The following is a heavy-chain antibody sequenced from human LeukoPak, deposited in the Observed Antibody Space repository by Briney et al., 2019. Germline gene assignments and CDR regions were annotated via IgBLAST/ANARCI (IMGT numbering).Heavy chain of an antibody. CDR1: GFTFDDYA. D-gene: IGHD3-22*01. J-gene: IGHJ4*02. CDR3: AKDFSSGYYYFDF. V-gene: IGHV3-9*01. CDR2: INWNSGSK. Sequence: PGRSLRLSCAASGFTFDDYAIHWVRQGPGKGLEWVSSINWNSGSKHYADSVKGRFTISRDNAKNSLYLQMSSLKPEDTALYYCAKDFSSGYYYFDFWGQGTLVTVSS.